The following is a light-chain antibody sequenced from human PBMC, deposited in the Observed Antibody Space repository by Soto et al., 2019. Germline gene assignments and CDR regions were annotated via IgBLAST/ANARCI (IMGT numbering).Light chain of an antibody. CDR1: QGINSY. J-gene: IGKJ4*01. V-gene: IGKV1-9*01. CDR3: RQTRSYPST. Sequence: IQLTQSPSSLSASVGDRVTITCRASQGINSYLAWYQQKPGKVPQLLSYEASILQSGVPSRFSGSGSGTDVTLTISSLQAEDFATYYCRQTRSYPSTFGGGTKVEIK. CDR2: EAS.